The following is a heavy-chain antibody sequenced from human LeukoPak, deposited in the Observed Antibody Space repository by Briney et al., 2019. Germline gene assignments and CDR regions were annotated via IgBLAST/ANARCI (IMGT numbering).Heavy chain of an antibody. Sequence: GGSLRLSCAASGFTFSSYAMSWVRQAPGKGLEWVSAISGSGDSTYYADSVKGRFTISRDNSKNTLYLQMNSLRAEDTAVYYCAKGSSGWYETTFDYWGQGTLVTVSS. J-gene: IGHJ4*02. V-gene: IGHV3-23*01. D-gene: IGHD6-19*01. CDR1: GFTFSSYA. CDR2: ISGSGDST. CDR3: AKGSSGWYETTFDY.